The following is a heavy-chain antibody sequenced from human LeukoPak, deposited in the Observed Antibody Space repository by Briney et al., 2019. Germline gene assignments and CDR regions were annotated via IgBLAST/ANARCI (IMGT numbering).Heavy chain of an antibody. J-gene: IGHJ4*02. Sequence: PGGSLRLSCAASGFTFSSYAMSWVRQAPGKGLEWVAVISYDGSNKYYADSVKGRFTISRDNSKNTLYLQMNSLRAEDTAVYYCAKDRSSGPGYWGQGTLVTVSS. D-gene: IGHD6-19*01. V-gene: IGHV3-30*18. CDR2: ISYDGSNK. CDR3: AKDRSSGPGY. CDR1: GFTFSSYA.